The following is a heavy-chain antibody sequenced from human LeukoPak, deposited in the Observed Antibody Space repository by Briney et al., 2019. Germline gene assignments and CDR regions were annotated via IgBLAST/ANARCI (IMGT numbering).Heavy chain of an antibody. CDR2: IKEDGSEE. D-gene: IGHD2-2*01. CDR3: LVEPGLSFYYNVDV. V-gene: IGHV3-7*01. J-gene: IGHJ6*03. CDR1: GITFSRHW. Sequence: GGSLRLSCAGSGITFSRHWMSWVRQAPGKGLEWVANIKEDGSEENYVDSVKGRFTISRDNAKNSLYLQMNSLRAEDAAVYYCLVEPGLSFYYNVDVWGRGTTVTVSS.